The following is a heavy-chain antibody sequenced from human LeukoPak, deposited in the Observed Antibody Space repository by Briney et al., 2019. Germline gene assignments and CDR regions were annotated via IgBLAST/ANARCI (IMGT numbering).Heavy chain of an antibody. D-gene: IGHD6-13*01. CDR2: IYYSGST. V-gene: IGHV4-30-4*07. J-gene: IGHJ5*02. CDR1: GGSISSGGYS. Sequence: PSETLSLACAVSGGSISSGGYSWSWIRQPPGKGLEWIGYIYYSGSTYYNPSLKSRVTISVDTSKNQFSLKLRSVTATDTAVYYCARQIAATVNWFDPWGQGTLVTVSS. CDR3: ARQIAATVNWFDP.